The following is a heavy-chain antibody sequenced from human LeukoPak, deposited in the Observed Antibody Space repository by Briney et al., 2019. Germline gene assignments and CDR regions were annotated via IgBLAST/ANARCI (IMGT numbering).Heavy chain of an antibody. CDR2: MNPNSGNT. CDR3: ARGPWGTNGVSIDYYYYYMDV. J-gene: IGHJ6*03. D-gene: IGHD2-8*01. V-gene: IGHV1-8*03. Sequence: GASVTVSCKASGYTFTSYDIKWVRQATGQGLEWMGWMNPNSGNTGYAQKFQGRVTITRNTSISTAYMELSSLRSEDTAVYYCARGPWGTNGVSIDYYYYYMDVWGKGTTVTVSS. CDR1: GYTFTSYD.